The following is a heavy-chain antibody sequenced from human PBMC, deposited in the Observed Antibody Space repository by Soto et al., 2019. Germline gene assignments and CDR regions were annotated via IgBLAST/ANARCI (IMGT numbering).Heavy chain of an antibody. CDR2: IYYSAST. CDR1: GGSISSSSYY. Sequence: SETLSLTCTVSGGSISSSSYYWGWLRQPPGKGMEWIGSIYYSASTYYNPSLGSRVTISVDTSKNQFSLKLCSVTASDTAVYYCARHVFAGRLFEPWGQGTLVTVSS. V-gene: IGHV4-39*01. CDR3: ARHVFAGRLFEP. D-gene: IGHD3-3*01. J-gene: IGHJ5*02.